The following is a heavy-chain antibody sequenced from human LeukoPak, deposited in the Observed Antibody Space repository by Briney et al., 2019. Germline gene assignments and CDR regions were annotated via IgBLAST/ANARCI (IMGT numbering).Heavy chain of an antibody. CDR2: INPNSGGT. V-gene: IGHV1-2*02. J-gene: IGHJ3*02. CDR3: ARAIIAAAGPSGGAFDI. CDR1: GYTFTGYY. D-gene: IGHD6-13*01. Sequence: ASVKVSCKASGYTFTGYYMHWVRQAPGQGLEWMGWINPNSGGTNYAQKFQGRVTMTRDTSISTAYMELSRLRSDDTAVYYCARAIIAAAGPSGGAFDIWGQGTMVTVSS.